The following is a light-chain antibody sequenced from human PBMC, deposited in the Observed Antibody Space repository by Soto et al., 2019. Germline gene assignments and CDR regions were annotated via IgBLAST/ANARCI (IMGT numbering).Light chain of an antibody. CDR3: QQYNSYSWT. CDR2: KAS. CDR1: QSINSW. V-gene: IGKV1-5*03. J-gene: IGKJ1*01. Sequence: DIQMTQSPSTLSASVGDRVTITCRAGQSINSWLAWFQQKPGKAPKLLIYKASSLESGVPSRFSGSGSETEFTLTISSLQPDDFATYYCQQYNSYSWTFGQGTKVDIK.